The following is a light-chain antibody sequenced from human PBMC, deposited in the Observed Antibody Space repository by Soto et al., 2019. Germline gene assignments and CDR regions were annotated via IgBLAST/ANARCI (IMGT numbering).Light chain of an antibody. Sequence: DIKMSEVPSSGPGYLRDSVTITFRASQPISSCLAWYQQKPGKALKLLIYAASTLQSGVPSRFSGSGSGTEFTLTISSLQPEDFATYYCQQLNSYPLTFGQATHWRL. CDR1: QPISSC. J-gene: IGKJ5*01. V-gene: IGKV1-9*01. CDR3: QQLNSYPLT. CDR2: AAS.